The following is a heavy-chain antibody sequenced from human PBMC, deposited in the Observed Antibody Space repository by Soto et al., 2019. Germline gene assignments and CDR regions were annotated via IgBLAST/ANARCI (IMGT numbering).Heavy chain of an antibody. J-gene: IGHJ4*02. CDR2: ITSSSSYI. V-gene: IGHV3-21*01. Sequence: EVQLVESGGGLVKPGGSLRLSCAASGFSFTTYTMNWVRQAPGKGLEWVSSITSSSSYIYYADSVKGRFTISRDNAKNSLDLQVNSLRAEDTAVYCCASERGGSYHDCWGQGTLVTVSS. CDR3: ASERGGSYHDC. D-gene: IGHD1-26*01. CDR1: GFSFTTYT.